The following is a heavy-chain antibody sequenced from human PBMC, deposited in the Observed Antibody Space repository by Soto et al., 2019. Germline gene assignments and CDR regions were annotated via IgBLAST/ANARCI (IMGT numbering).Heavy chain of an antibody. V-gene: IGHV3-23*01. Sequence: VRLSCAASGFTFSSYAMSWVRQAPGKGLEWVSAISGSGGSTYYADSVKGRFTISRDNSKNTLYLQMNSLRAEDTAVYYCAKVGGSCYSLCYYYYGMDVWGQGTTVTVSS. J-gene: IGHJ6*02. CDR1: GFTFSSYA. CDR3: AKVGGSCYSLCYYYYGMDV. CDR2: ISGSGGST. D-gene: IGHD2-15*01.